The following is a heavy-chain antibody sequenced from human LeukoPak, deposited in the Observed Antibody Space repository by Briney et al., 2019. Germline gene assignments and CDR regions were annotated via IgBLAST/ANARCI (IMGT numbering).Heavy chain of an antibody. CDR1: GYTFTSYD. CDR2: MNPNSGNT. J-gene: IGHJ5*02. Sequence: ASVKVSCKASGYTFTSYDINWVRQATGQGLEWMGWMNPNSGNTGYAQKFQGRVTMARNTSISTAYMELSSLRSEDTAVYYCARRIAARPRWFDPWGQGTLVTVSS. V-gene: IGHV1-8*01. D-gene: IGHD6-6*01. CDR3: ARRIAARPRWFDP.